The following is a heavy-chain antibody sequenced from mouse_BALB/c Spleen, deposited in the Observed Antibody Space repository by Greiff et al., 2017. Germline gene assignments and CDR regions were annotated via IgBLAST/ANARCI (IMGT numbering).Heavy chain of an antibody. CDR1: GYTFTSYW. CDR2: IYPGDGDT. Sequence: VQLQQSGAELARPGASVKLSCKASGYTFTSYWMQWVKQRPGQGLEWIGAIYPGDGDTRYTQKFKGKATLTADKSSSTAYMQLSSLASEDSAVYYCARRIYDGMDYWGQGTSVTVSS. D-gene: IGHD2-3*01. CDR3: ARRIYDGMDY. J-gene: IGHJ4*01. V-gene: IGHV1-87*01.